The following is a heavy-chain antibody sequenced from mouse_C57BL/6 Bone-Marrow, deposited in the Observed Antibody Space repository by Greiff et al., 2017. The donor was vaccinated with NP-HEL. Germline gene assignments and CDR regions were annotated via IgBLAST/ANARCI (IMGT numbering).Heavy chain of an antibody. J-gene: IGHJ4*01. Sequence: EVKLMESGGGLVQSGRSLRLSCATSGFTFSDFYMEWVRQAPGKGLEWIAASRNKANDYTTEYSASVKGRFIVSRDTSQSILYLQMNALRAEDTAMYYCARDGPIYCDYGYAMDYWGQGTSVTVSS. CDR1: GFTFSDFY. D-gene: IGHD2-4*01. CDR3: ARDGPIYCDYGYAMDY. CDR2: SRNKANDYTT. V-gene: IGHV7-1*01.